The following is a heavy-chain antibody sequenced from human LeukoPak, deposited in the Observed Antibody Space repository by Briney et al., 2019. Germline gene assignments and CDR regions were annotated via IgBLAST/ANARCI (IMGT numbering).Heavy chain of an antibody. CDR1: GFSFEDYA. Sequence: QPGGSLRLSCAASGFSFEDYAMHWVRQTPGKGLEWVSLISRDGSTIHYADSVKGRLTISRDNRKISLYLQMNSLRTEDTALYFCAKDSRGAAFWGEFDHWGQGTLVTVSS. CDR3: AKDSRGAAFWGEFDH. J-gene: IGHJ4*02. CDR2: ISRDGSTI. V-gene: IGHV3-43*02. D-gene: IGHD3-16*01.